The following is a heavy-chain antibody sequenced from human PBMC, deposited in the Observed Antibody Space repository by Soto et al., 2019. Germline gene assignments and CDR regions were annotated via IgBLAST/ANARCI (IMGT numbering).Heavy chain of an antibody. CDR2: VYHTGRT. J-gene: IGHJ4*02. CDR3: ASDPEASMIGIEY. CDR1: VGSFNSGSYS. Sequence: PSSSXALTCTFAVGSFNSGSYSWSWIRQPPGNGLEWIGYVYHTGRTSYNPSLKSLVSISVDKSKNQFSLNLASVPAADPAVYYRASDPEASMIGIEYCGQRTLVNVYS. D-gene: IGHD2-2*01. V-gene: IGHV4-61*01.